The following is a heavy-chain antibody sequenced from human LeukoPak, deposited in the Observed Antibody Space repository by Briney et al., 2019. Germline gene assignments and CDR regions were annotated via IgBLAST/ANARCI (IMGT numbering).Heavy chain of an antibody. CDR2: ISYDGSNK. V-gene: IGHV3-30*18. D-gene: IGHD6-13*01. J-gene: IGHJ4*02. Sequence: GRSLGLSCAASGFTFSSYGMHWVRQAPGKGLEWVAVISYDGSNKYYADSVKGRFTISRDNSKNTLYLQMNSLRAEDTAVYYCAKDRRIAAAGYYFDYWGQGTLVTVSS. CDR1: GFTFSSYG. CDR3: AKDRRIAAAGYYFDY.